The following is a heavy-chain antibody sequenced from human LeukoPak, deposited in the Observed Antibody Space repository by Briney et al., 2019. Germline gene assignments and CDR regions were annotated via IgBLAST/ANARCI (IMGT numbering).Heavy chain of an antibody. CDR3: AKDDLWFGDTH. CDR2: ISGDGGST. CDR1: GFTFDDYA. V-gene: IGHV3-43*02. J-gene: IGHJ4*02. D-gene: IGHD3-10*01. Sequence: TGGSLRLSCAASGFTFDDYAMHWVRQAPGKGLEWVSLISGDGGSTYYADSVKGRFTISRDNSKNSLYLQINSLRTEGTALYYCAKDDLWFGDTHWGQGTLVTVSS.